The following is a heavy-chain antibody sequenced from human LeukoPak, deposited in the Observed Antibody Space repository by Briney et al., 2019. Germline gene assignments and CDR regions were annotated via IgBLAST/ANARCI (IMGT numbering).Heavy chain of an antibody. V-gene: IGHV3-53*01. CDR3: ARDPGHDTSNYGGLDF. Sequence: GGSLRLSCTVSGFTVSSNSMSWVRQAPGKGLEWVSFIYSDNTHYSDSVKGRFTISRDNSKNTLYLQMNSLRVEDTAVYYCARDPGHDTSNYGGLDFWGQGTLVTVSS. CDR1: GFTVSSNS. CDR2: IYSDNT. D-gene: IGHD4-11*01. J-gene: IGHJ4*02.